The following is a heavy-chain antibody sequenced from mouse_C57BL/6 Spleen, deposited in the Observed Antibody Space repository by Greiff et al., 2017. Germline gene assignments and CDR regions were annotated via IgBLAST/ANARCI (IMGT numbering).Heavy chain of an antibody. Sequence: VKLVESGPELVKPGASVKISCKASGYAFSSSWMNWVKQRPGKGLEWIGRIYPGGGDTNYNGKFKGKATLTADKSSSPAYMQLSSLTSEDSAVYVCARGNYYGSSYGAMDYWGQGTSVTVSS. CDR2: IYPGGGDT. D-gene: IGHD1-1*01. J-gene: IGHJ4*01. CDR3: ARGNYYGSSYGAMDY. V-gene: IGHV1-82*01. CDR1: GYAFSSSW.